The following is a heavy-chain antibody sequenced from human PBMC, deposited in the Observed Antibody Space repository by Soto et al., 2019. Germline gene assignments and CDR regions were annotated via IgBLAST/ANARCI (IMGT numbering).Heavy chain of an antibody. V-gene: IGHV3-30-3*01. J-gene: IGHJ6*02. CDR2: ISYDGSNK. D-gene: IGHD2-2*01. Sequence: QVQLVESGGGVVQPGRSLRLSCAASGFTFSSYAMHWVRQAPGKGLEWVAVISYDGSNKYYADSVKGRFTISRDNSKNTLYLQMNSLRAEDTAVYYCARSQLPAAHYGMDVWGQGTTVTVSS. CDR3: ARSQLPAAHYGMDV. CDR1: GFTFSSYA.